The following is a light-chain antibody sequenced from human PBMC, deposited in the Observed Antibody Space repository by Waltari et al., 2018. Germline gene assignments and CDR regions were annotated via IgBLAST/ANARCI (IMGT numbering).Light chain of an antibody. CDR3: SSYAGRSILI. Sequence: QSALTQPASVSGSPGQSITISCTGTSSDVARYNLVSWYQQYPGKAPRLVIYEVFKRPASVSSRFSGSKAGSTASLTISGVQAEDEATYYCSSYAGRSILIFGGGT. CDR2: EVF. J-gene: IGLJ2*01. V-gene: IGLV2-23*02. CDR1: SSDVARYNL.